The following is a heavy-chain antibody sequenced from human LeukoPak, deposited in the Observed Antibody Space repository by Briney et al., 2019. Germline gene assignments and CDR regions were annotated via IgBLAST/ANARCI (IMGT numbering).Heavy chain of an antibody. J-gene: IGHJ6*02. D-gene: IGHD5-18*01. Sequence: PSETLSLTCTVSGGSLSSSNNYWGWTRQPPGKGLEWFGSISYIGATSYNPSLRSRVTISVDTSKNQFSLILNSVTAADTAVYYCARRPSLGYSYGPNYYYGMDVWGQGTTVTVSS. CDR2: ISYIGAT. V-gene: IGHV4-39*01. CDR1: GGSLSSSNNY. CDR3: ARRPSLGYSYGPNYYYGMDV.